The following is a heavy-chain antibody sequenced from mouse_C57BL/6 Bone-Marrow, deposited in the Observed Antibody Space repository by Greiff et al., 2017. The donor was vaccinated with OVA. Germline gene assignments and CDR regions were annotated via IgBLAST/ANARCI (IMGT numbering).Heavy chain of an antibody. Sequence: QVQLQQPGAELVKPGASVKLSCKASGYTFTSYWMHWVKQRPGRGLEWIGRIDPNSGGTKYNEKFKSKATLPADKPSSTAYMQLSSLTSEDSAVYYGARGVPFTTVSSGGYFDYWGQGTTLTVSS. J-gene: IGHJ2*01. V-gene: IGHV1-72*01. CDR1: GYTFTSYW. CDR2: IDPNSGGT. CDR3: ARGVPFTTVSSGGYFDY. D-gene: IGHD1-1*01.